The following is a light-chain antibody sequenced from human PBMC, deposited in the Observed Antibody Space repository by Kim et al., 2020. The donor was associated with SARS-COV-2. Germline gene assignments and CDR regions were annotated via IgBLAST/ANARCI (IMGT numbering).Light chain of an antibody. J-gene: IGKJ2*01. CDR3: QQYGSS. Sequence: EIVLTQSPGTLSLSPGERATLSCRASQSVSSSYLAWYQQKPGQAPRLLIYGASSRATGIPDRFSGSGSGTDFTLTISRLEPEDFAVYYCQQYGSSFGQGTELEI. CDR1: QSVSSSY. V-gene: IGKV3-20*01. CDR2: GAS.